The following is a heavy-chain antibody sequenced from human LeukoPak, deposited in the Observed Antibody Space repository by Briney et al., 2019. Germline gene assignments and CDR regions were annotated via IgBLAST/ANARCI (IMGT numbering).Heavy chain of an antibody. CDR1: GYTFTSYG. J-gene: IGHJ6*03. CDR2: ISAYNGNT. V-gene: IGHV1-18*01. CDR3: ARGGLTGDQDYYYYLYMDV. D-gene: IGHD7-27*01. Sequence: RGASVKVSCKASGYTFTSYGISWVRQAPGQGLEWMGWISAYNGNTNYAQKLQGRVTMTTDTSTSTAYMELRSLRSDDTAVYYCARGGLTGDQDYYYYLYMDVWGKGTTVTVSS.